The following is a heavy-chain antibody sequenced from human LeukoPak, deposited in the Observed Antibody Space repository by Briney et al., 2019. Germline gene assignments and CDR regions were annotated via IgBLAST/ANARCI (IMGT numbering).Heavy chain of an antibody. CDR1: GDSVSGVY. Sequence: SETLSLTCTVSGDSVSGVYWSWIRQPPGKGLEWIGYVYYSGDTNYNPSLKSRVTMSLDTSMNQVSLRLSSVTAADTAVYYCARHPFATPFDYWGRGTLLTVSS. V-gene: IGHV4-59*08. J-gene: IGHJ4*02. CDR2: VYYSGDT. CDR3: ARHPFATPFDY. D-gene: IGHD2-15*01.